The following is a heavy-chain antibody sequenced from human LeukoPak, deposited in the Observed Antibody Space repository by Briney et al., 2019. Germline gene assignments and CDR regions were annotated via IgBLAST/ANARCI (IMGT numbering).Heavy chain of an antibody. Sequence: GGSLRLSCAASGFTFSRHWMHWVRQALGKGLVWVSRINSDGSSTSYADSVKGRFTISRDNAKNTLYLQMNSLRAEDTAVYYCKSGIVATIGDYWGQGTLVTASS. CDR1: GFTFSRHW. V-gene: IGHV3-74*01. D-gene: IGHD5-12*01. CDR3: KSGIVATIGDY. CDR2: INSDGSST. J-gene: IGHJ4*02.